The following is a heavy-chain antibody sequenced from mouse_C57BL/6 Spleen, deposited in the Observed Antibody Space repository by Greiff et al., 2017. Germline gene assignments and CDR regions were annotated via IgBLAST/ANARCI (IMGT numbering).Heavy chain of an antibody. CDR2: FYPGSGSI. J-gene: IGHJ3*01. V-gene: IGHV1-62-2*01. D-gene: IGHD2-10*02. CDR3: ARHEAGYDLLAY. CDR1: GYTFTEYT. Sequence: VQVVESGAELVKPGASVKLSCKASGYTFTEYTIHWVKQRSGQGLEWIGWFYPGSGSIKYNEKFKDKATLTADKSSSTVYMELSRLTSEDSAVYFCARHEAGYDLLAYWGQGTLVTVSA.